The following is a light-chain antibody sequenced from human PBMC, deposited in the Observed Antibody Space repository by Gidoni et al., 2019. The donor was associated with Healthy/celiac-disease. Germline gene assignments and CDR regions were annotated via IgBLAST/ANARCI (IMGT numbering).Light chain of an antibody. Sequence: EIVLTQAPGTLSLSPGEGATLSCRASQSVFSNYLAWYQQKPGQAPRLLIYGASSRATGIPDRFSGGGSGTDFTLTIGRLEPEDFAMYYCQQYGSSPQTFGQGTKVEIK. CDR3: QQYGSSPQT. CDR1: QSVFSNY. CDR2: GAS. V-gene: IGKV3-20*01. J-gene: IGKJ1*01.